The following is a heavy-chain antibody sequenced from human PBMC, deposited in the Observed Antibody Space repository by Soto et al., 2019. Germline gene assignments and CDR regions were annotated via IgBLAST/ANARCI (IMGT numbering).Heavy chain of an antibody. D-gene: IGHD2-2*02. V-gene: IGHV3-15*07. CDR2: VKSKNDGGTT. J-gene: IGHJ4*01. CDR1: GFTFRNAW. CDR3: TTGSYINSLTFRFDY. Sequence: PGGSLRLCCAASGFTFRNAWINWVRQAPGKGLEWVGRVKSKNDGGTTDFAAPVKGRFAISRDDPKNMVYLEMNSLQTEDTAIFYCTTGSYINSLTFRFDYWGHGTLVTV.